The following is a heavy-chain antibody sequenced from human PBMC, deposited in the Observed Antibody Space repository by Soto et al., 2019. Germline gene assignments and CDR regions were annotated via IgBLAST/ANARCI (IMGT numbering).Heavy chain of an antibody. Sequence: PGGSLRLSCAASGFTFSSYAMTWVRQAPGKGLEWVSSIPYTGGSTYYADSVKGRFIISRDNSKNTLYLQMNSLKTEDTAVYYCTTDGGVPGAFDIWGQGTMVTVS. J-gene: IGHJ3*02. CDR1: GFTFSSYA. D-gene: IGHD3-16*01. V-gene: IGHV3-23*01. CDR2: IPYTGGST. CDR3: TTDGGVPGAFDI.